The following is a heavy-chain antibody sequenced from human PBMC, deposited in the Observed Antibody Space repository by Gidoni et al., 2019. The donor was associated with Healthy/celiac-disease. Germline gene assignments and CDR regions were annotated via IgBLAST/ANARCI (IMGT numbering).Heavy chain of an antibody. Sequence: QVQLVQSGAEVKKPGSSVKVSCKASGGTFSSYAISWVRQAPGQGLEWMGRIIPIFGIANYAQKFQGRVTITADKSTSTAYMELSSLRSEDTAVYYCARDVTYCSGGSCYWFDPWGQGTLVTVSS. D-gene: IGHD2-15*01. CDR1: GGTFSSYA. CDR2: IIPIFGIA. J-gene: IGHJ5*02. CDR3: ARDVTYCSGGSCYWFDP. V-gene: IGHV1-69*04.